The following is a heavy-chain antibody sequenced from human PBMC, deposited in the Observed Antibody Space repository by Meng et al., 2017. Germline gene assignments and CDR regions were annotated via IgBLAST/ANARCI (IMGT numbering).Heavy chain of an antibody. D-gene: IGHD6-25*01. CDR3: ARDEDISAAGKLFGDY. J-gene: IGHJ4*02. CDR2: INPQSGDT. Sequence: QVPLAQSEAERKEAGGSGQVSCVPSGYKFPGSSLHRVRRASGQGLEWMGRINPQSGDTHYAQKFQARVTMTGDTSISTAYMELSGLRSDDTAMYYCARDEDISAAGKLFGDYWGQGTLVTVSS. CDR1: GYKFPGSS. V-gene: IGHV1-2*06.